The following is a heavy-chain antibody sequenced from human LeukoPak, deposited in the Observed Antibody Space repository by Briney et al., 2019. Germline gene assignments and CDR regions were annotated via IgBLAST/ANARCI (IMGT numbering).Heavy chain of an antibody. CDR3: ARDRWFDP. Sequence: PSETRSLTCRVSGGSISNNYWSWSRQPPGKGLEWIGYIYNSGNTHYNPPPYSRVTISIDTSKTPFSLYLTSVTAAHTAFPYCARDRWFDPGGRETVVSVSS. V-gene: IGHV4-59*13. J-gene: IGHJ5*02. CDR1: GGSISNNY. CDR2: IYNSGNT.